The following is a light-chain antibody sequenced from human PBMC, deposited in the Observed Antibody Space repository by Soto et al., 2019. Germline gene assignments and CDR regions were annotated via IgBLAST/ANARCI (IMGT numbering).Light chain of an antibody. CDR1: QSLLHRNGYNY. Sequence: DIVMTQSPLSLPVTPGEPASISCRSSQSLLHRNGYNYLGWYLQKPGQSPQLLIYLGSNRASGVPDMFSGSGSGTDFTLKISRVAAEDVGFYFCMQALQAPLTFGGGTKVDIK. V-gene: IGKV2-28*01. CDR3: MQALQAPLT. J-gene: IGKJ4*01. CDR2: LGS.